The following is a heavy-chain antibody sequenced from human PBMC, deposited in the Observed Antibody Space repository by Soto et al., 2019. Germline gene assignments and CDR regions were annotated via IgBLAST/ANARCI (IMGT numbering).Heavy chain of an antibody. D-gene: IGHD3-22*01. CDR1: GGTFSSYG. CDR3: AVKSGYSHYYYAMDV. Sequence: QVQLVQSGAEVRKPGSSVKVSCKVSGGTFSSYGIAWVRQAPGQGPVWMGGIIPICGTPNYAQKFRGRVTITADDSTTTAYMELRSLRFDDTAVYSCAVKSGYSHYYYAMDVWGQGTTVTVSS. J-gene: IGHJ6*02. CDR2: IIPICGTP. V-gene: IGHV1-69*01.